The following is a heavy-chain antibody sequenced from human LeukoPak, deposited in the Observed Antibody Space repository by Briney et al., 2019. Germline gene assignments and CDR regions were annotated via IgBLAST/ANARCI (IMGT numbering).Heavy chain of an antibody. CDR2: ISTSGSYI. D-gene: IGHD1-7*01. Sequence: GGSLRLSCAGSGFTFNTYSMNWVRQAPGKGLEWVSSISTSGSYIYYADSVKGRFTISRDNAKNSLYLQMNSLRAEDTAVYYCATSITGTTSVFDYWGQGTLVTVSS. CDR3: ATSITGTTSVFDY. J-gene: IGHJ4*02. CDR1: GFTFNTYS. V-gene: IGHV3-21*01.